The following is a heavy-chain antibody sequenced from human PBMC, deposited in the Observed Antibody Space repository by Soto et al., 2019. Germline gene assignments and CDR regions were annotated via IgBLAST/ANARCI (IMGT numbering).Heavy chain of an antibody. CDR2: TYYRSKWYN. V-gene: IGHV6-1*01. Sequence: NFIRQSPSRGLEWLGRTYYRSKWYNDYAVSVKSRITINPDTSKNQFSLQLNSVTPEDTAVYYCARKVSASTFDYWGQGPLVTVSS. J-gene: IGHJ4*02. CDR3: ARKVSASTFDY.